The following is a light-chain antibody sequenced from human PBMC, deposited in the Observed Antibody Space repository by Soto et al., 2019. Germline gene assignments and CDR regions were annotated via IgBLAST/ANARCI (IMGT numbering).Light chain of an antibody. Sequence: TQSPSSLSVSPGERATLSCRASQSVASRNLAWYQQKSGQAPRLLIYGASTRAPGIPARFSGSGSGTEFTLTISSLQSEDFAVYYCQQYNNWPQTFGQGTKVDIK. V-gene: IGKV3-15*01. CDR3: QQYNNWPQT. CDR2: GAS. J-gene: IGKJ1*01. CDR1: QSVASRN.